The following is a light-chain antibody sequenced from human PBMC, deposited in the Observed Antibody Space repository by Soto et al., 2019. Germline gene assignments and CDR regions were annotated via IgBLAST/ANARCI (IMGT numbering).Light chain of an antibody. CDR2: HAS. J-gene: IGKJ1*01. CDR1: QFISSW. Sequence: DIQMTQSPSTLSASVGDRVTITCRASQFISSWLAWYQQKPGKVPKLLIFHASNLESGVPSRFIGSGSRTEFTLTISSLQPDDFATYYCQQYNSYPWTFGQGTKVEI. V-gene: IGKV1-5*01. CDR3: QQYNSYPWT.